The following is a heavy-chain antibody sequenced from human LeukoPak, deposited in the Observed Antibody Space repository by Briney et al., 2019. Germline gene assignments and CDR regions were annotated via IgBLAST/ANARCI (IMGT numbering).Heavy chain of an antibody. Sequence: GESLKISCKGSGYSFNTYWIGWVRQMPGKGLEWMGIIYPGDSDTRYSPSFQGQVTISADKSISTAYLQWSSLKASDTAMYYCARLTYDSSGYYSGDAFDIWGQGTMVTVSS. CDR3: ARLTYDSSGYYSGDAFDI. V-gene: IGHV5-51*01. CDR2: IYPGDSDT. CDR1: GYSFNTYW. D-gene: IGHD3-22*01. J-gene: IGHJ3*02.